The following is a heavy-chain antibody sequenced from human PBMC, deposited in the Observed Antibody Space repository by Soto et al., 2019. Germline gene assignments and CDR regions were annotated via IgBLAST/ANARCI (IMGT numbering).Heavy chain of an antibody. CDR2: IWGDASKT. V-gene: IGHV3-33*01. J-gene: IGHJ4*02. Sequence: GFLRLSCVASGFTFDSHGMHWVRQAPGKGLEWVAIIWGDASKTYYADSAKGRFTISRDSSKNTAYLELNSVRADDTAVYYCATGEGTFDYWGQGALVTVSS. CDR3: ATGEGTFDY. CDR1: GFTFDSHG.